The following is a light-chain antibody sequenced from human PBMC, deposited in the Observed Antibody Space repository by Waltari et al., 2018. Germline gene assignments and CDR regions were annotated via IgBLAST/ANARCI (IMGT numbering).Light chain of an antibody. V-gene: IGKV3-15*01. CDR3: QQCKNWPPEFT. CDR1: QSVSNN. Sequence: EIVMTQSPATLSVSPGESATLSCRASQSVSNNLAWYQQKPGQAPRLLIYDASTRATGIPARFSGSGSGTEFTLTISSLQSEDFAVYYCQQCKNWPPEFTFGPGTKVDMK. J-gene: IGKJ3*01. CDR2: DAS.